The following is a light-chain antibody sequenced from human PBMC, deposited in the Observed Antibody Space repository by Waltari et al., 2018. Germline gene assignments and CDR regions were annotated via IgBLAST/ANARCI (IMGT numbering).Light chain of an antibody. CDR2: DAS. V-gene: IGKV3-20*01. CDR3: QQYGRSRT. J-gene: IGKJ1*01. Sequence: DIVLTQSPGPLSLSPGDRATLSCRASQSVVSNSLAWYQQKPGQAPRLLIYDASSRATGIPDRFSGSGSGTDFTLTISRLEPEDFGVYHCQQYGRSRTFGQGTKVEIK. CDR1: QSVVSNS.